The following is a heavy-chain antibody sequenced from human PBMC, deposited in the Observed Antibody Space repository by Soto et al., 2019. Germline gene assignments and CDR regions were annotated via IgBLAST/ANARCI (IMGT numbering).Heavy chain of an antibody. CDR1: GGTISTYT. D-gene: IGHD2-15*01. J-gene: IGHJ3*01. CDR2: IIPILDVL. Sequence: QVHLVQSGAEVKKPGSSVKVSCKTSGGTISTYTVSWVRQAPGQGLEWIGRIIPILDVLTYAQKFQGRVTITADKSTSTAYLELTSLKSEDTAMYYCARGSEGSGTESAFHFWGQGTMVTVSS. CDR3: ARGSEGSGTESAFHF. V-gene: IGHV1-69*02.